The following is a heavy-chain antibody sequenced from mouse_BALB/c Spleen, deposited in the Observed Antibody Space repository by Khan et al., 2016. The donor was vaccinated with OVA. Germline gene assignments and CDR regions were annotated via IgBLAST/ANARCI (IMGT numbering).Heavy chain of an antibody. J-gene: IGHJ2*01. V-gene: IGHV3-2*02. D-gene: IGHD1-1*01. CDR2: ISYSGGT. CDR3: ARGNYYGYYFDY. CDR1: GYSITSGYA. Sequence: EVKLEESGPGLVKPSQSLSLTCTVTGYSITSGYAWNWIRQFPGNKLEWMGYISYSGGTSYNPSLKSRISITRDTSKNQFFLQLNFVTTEDTATYYCARGNYYGYYFDYWGQGTTLTVSS.